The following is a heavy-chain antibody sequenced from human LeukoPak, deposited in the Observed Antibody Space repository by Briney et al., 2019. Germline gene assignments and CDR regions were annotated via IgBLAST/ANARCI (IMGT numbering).Heavy chain of an antibody. J-gene: IGHJ4*02. CDR2: LSGSGAGT. CDR3: AKAELGVDTFFDY. Sequence: GGSLRLSCAASGFTFSDYALGWVRQAPGRGLEWVATLSGSGAGTYYSDSVQGRFTISRGNSKRTLILQMNSLRAEDTAFYYCAKAELGVDTFFDYWGQGTLVTVSS. D-gene: IGHD3-3*01. V-gene: IGHV3-23*01. CDR1: GFTFSDYA.